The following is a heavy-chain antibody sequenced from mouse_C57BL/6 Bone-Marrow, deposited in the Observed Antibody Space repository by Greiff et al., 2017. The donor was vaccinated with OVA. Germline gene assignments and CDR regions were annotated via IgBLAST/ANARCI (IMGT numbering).Heavy chain of an antibody. D-gene: IGHD2-4*01. CDR3: ARGYDYARGYYYAMDY. CDR2: ISYDGSN. V-gene: IGHV3-6*01. J-gene: IGHJ4*01. CDR1: GYSITSGYY. Sequence: ESGPGLVKPSQSLSLTCSVTGYSITSGYYWNWIRQFPGNKLEWMGYISYDGSNNYNPSLKNRISITRDTSKNQFFLKLNSVTTEDTATYYCARGYDYARGYYYAMDYWGQGTSVTVSS.